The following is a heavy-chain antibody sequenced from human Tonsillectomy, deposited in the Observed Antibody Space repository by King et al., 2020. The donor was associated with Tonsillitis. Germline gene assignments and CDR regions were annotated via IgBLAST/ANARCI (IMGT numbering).Heavy chain of an antibody. CDR1: GFAVSSNY. CDR3: ARDSMLAYYGMDV. J-gene: IGHJ6*02. D-gene: IGHD2-15*01. V-gene: IGHV3-53*01. CDR2: IDSGGTT. Sequence: VQLVESGGGLIQPGGSLRLSCAASGFAVSSNYMSWVRQAPGKGLEWVSVIDSGGTTYYADSVRGRFTISRDNSKNTLYLQMNSLRAEDTAVYYCARDSMLAYYGMDVWGQGTTVTVSS.